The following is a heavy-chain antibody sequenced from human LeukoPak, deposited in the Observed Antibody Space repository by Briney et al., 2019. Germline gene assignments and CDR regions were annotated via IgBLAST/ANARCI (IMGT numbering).Heavy chain of an antibody. Sequence: TSETLSLTCTVSGYSISSGYYWDWIRQPPGKGLEWIGEINHSGSTNYNPSLKSRVTISIDTSKNQFSLKLSSVTAADTAVYYCAREGYCSTTSCQLGNAFDIWGQGTIVTVSS. CDR3: AREGYCSTTSCQLGNAFDI. V-gene: IGHV4-38-2*02. CDR2: INHSGST. J-gene: IGHJ3*02. CDR1: GYSISSGYY. D-gene: IGHD2-2*01.